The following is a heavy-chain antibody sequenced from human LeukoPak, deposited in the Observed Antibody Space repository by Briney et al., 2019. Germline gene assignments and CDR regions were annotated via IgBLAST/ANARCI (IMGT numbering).Heavy chain of an antibody. J-gene: IGHJ4*02. CDR3: ARATWYGDYVDY. V-gene: IGHV3-7*04. Sequence: GGSLRLSCAASGFTFSSYWMSWVRQAPGKGLEWVANINQDGSEKYYVDSVKGRFTISRHHPKNSLYLQMNSLRAEDRAVYYCARATWYGDYVDYWGQGTLVTVSS. CDR2: INQDGSEK. CDR1: GFTFSSYW. D-gene: IGHD4-17*01.